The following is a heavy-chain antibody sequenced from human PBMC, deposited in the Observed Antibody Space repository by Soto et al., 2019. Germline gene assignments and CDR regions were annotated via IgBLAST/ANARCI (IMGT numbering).Heavy chain of an antibody. Sequence: PGGSLRLSCAASGFTFSSYAMHWVRQAPGKGLEWVAVISYDGSNKYYADSVKGRFTISRDNSKNTLYLQMNSLRAEDTAVYYCASNSGSPSDYYYYGMDVWGQGTTVTVSS. V-gene: IGHV3-30-3*01. D-gene: IGHD1-26*01. CDR3: ASNSGSPSDYYYYGMDV. J-gene: IGHJ6*02. CDR2: ISYDGSNK. CDR1: GFTFSSYA.